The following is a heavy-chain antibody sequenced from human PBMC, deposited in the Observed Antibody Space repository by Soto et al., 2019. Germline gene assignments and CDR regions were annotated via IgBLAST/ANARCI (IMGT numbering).Heavy chain of an antibody. V-gene: IGHV3-30*18. Sequence: GGSLRLSCVGSGFNFGDNGMHWVRHTPGKGLEWVAVIGNDGAARFYGDSVKGRFSISRDNSRSTLYLQMNSLRPEDTAMYYCAKETIAVAGLNFFDFWGQGTQVTVSS. CDR1: GFNFGDNG. J-gene: IGHJ4*02. CDR2: IGNDGAAR. CDR3: AKETIAVAGLNFFDF. D-gene: IGHD6-19*01.